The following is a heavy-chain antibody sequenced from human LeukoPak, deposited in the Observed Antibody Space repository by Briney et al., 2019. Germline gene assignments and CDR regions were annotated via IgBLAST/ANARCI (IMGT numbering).Heavy chain of an antibody. J-gene: IGHJ5*02. CDR2: INPNSGGT. CDR1: GYTFTRYD. D-gene: IGHD4-17*01. Sequence: ASVKVSCKASGYTFTRYDINWVRQATGQGLEWMGWINPNSGGTNYAQKFQGRVTMTRDTSLSTAYMELSRLRSDDTAVYYCARTRDYGDLNWFDPWGQGTLVTVSS. CDR3: ARTRDYGDLNWFDP. V-gene: IGHV1-2*02.